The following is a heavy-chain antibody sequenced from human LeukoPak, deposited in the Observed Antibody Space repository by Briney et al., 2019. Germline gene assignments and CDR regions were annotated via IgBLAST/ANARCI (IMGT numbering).Heavy chain of an antibody. CDR3: AQGQLVYFDY. D-gene: IGHD6-6*01. CDR2: IYHSGST. CDR1: GYSISSGYY. J-gene: IGHJ4*02. V-gene: IGHV4-38-2*01. Sequence: SETLSLTCAVSGYSISSGYYWGWIRQPPGKGLEWIGSIYHSGSTYYNPSLKSRVTILVDTSKNQFSLKLSSVTAADTAVYYCAQGQLVYFDYWGQGTLVTVSS.